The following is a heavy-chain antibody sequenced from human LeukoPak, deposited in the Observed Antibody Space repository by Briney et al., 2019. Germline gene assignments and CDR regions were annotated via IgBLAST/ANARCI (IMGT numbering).Heavy chain of an antibody. D-gene: IGHD2-2*01. V-gene: IGHV4-39*07. Sequence: KSSETLSLTCTVSGGSIGSSTYSWGWIRQPPGKGLEWIGSISYTGTTYYNPSLKSRVTISVDTSKNQFSLKLSSVTAADTAVYYCACNLPPQVVPAASASYYYYYMDVWGKGTTVTVSS. CDR1: GGSIGSSTYS. J-gene: IGHJ6*03. CDR2: ISYTGTT. CDR3: ACNLPPQVVPAASASYYYYYMDV.